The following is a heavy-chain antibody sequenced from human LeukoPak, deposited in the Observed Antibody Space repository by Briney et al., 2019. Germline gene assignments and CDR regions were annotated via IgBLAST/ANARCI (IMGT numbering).Heavy chain of an antibody. D-gene: IGHD3-22*01. Sequence: GGSLRLSCAGSGFTFTSYWMSWVRQAPGKGLEWVANIKQDGSEKNYVDSVKGRFTISRDNARNTLSLQMDSLRAEDTAVYYCAKDHESDGYPCLDHWGLGTLVTVSS. CDR1: GFTFTSYW. CDR3: AKDHESDGYPCLDH. J-gene: IGHJ4*02. CDR2: IKQDGSEK. V-gene: IGHV3-7*03.